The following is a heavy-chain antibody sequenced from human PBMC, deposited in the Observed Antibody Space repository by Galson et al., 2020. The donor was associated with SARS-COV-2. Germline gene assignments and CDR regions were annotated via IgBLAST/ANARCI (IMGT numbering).Heavy chain of an antibody. D-gene: IGHD2-2*01. CDR3: ARAAVPAAYYYYGMDV. J-gene: IGHJ6*02. CDR2: ISYDGSNK. CDR1: GFTFSSYA. Sequence: GGSLRLSCAASGFTFSSYAMHWVRQAPGKGLEWVAVISYDGSNKYYADSVKGRFTISRDNSKNTLYLQMNSLRAEDTAVYYCARAAVPAAYYYYGMDVWGQGTTVTVSS. V-gene: IGHV3-30*04.